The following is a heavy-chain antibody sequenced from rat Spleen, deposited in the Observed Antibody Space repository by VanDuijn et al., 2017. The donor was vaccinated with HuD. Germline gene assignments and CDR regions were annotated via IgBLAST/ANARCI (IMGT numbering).Heavy chain of an antibody. CDR3: AGNYPGITQIGPLAY. J-gene: IGHJ3*01. D-gene: IGHD1-4*01. V-gene: IGHV2S12*01. CDR1: GFSLTNYH. Sequence: QVQLKESGPGLVQPSQTLSLTCTVSGFSLTNYHVNWVRQPPGKGLEWIAAISSGGSTYYNSALKSRLSINRDTSKSQVFLKMNSLQTEDTAIYFCAGNYPGITQIGPLAYWGQGTLVTVSS. CDR2: ISSGGST.